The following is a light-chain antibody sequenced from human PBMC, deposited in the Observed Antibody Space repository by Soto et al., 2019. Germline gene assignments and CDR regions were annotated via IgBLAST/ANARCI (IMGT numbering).Light chain of an antibody. CDR2: GAS. V-gene: IGKV3-20*01. J-gene: IGKJ1*01. Sequence: ESVLTQSPGTLSLSRGERATLSCRASQSVGSSYLAWYQQKPCQAPRHLIFGASSRAAGIPDTFSGSGSGTDCPLTISRLESKDFAVYYCQQYGGSPGTFGQGTKVEIK. CDR1: QSVGSSY. CDR3: QQYGGSPGT.